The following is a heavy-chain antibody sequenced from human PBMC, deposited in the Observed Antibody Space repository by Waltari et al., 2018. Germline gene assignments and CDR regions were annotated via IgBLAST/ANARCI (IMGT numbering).Heavy chain of an antibody. CDR2: MSYSGNS. V-gene: IGHV4-59*01. D-gene: IGHD3-10*01. Sequence: VQLQESGPGLVKPSETLYLTCSVSGSSTSLFSWAWIRQPPGKRLEWIGHMSYSGNSKYNPSLTSRVTISLDKSRDLVTLTLTSVTAADTAFYYCARDTGGWYFDVWGRGTPVTVSS. CDR1: GSSTSLFS. J-gene: IGHJ2*01. CDR3: ARDTGGWYFDV.